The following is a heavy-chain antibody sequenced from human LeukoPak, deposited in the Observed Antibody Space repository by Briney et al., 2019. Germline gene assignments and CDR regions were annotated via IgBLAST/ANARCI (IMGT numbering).Heavy chain of an antibody. D-gene: IGHD3-16*01. CDR3: ARCWGIQDYYYYGMDV. CDR2: INPSGGST. V-gene: IGHV1-46*01. Sequence: GASVKVSCTASGYTFTSYYMHWVRQAPGQGLEWMGIINPSGGSTSYAQKFQGRVTMTRDTSTSTVYMELSSLRSEDTAVYYCARCWGIQDYYYYGMDVWGQGTTVTVSS. CDR1: GYTFTSYY. J-gene: IGHJ6*02.